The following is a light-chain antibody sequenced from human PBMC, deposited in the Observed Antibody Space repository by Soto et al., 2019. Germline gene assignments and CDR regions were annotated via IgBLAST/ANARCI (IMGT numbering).Light chain of an antibody. J-gene: IGKJ4*01. CDR3: QQYGSTPLT. CDR1: QSVSRNY. V-gene: IGKV3-20*01. CDR2: GAS. Sequence: EIVLTQSPGTLSLSPGGRVTLSCRASQSVSRNYVAWYQQKPGQSPRLLIYGASNRASGIPDRFSGSGSGADVTLSIARLEPEDFAMYYCQQYGSTPLTFGGGTKVEIK.